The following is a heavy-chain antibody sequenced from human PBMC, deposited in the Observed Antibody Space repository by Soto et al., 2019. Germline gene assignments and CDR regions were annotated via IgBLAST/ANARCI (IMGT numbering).Heavy chain of an antibody. CDR3: AREGINNYNEYYFDS. D-gene: IGHD4-4*01. V-gene: IGHV3-21*01. CDR1: GFTFSTYS. J-gene: IGHJ4*02. CDR2: ISGSGNYT. Sequence: GGSLRLSCAAPGFTFSTYSMNRVRQTPGKGLGWVSSISGSGNYTHYADFLRGRFTISRDNAKTSLYLQMNSLRAEDTAVYYCAREGINNYNEYYFDSWGQGTVVTVSS.